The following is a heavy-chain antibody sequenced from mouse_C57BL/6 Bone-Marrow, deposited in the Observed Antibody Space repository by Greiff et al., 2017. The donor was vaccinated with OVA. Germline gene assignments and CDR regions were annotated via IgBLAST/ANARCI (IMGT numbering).Heavy chain of an antibody. Sequence: QVQLKQSGPGLVQPSQCLSLTCTVSGFSFTSYGVHWVRQSPGKGLEWLGVIWSGGSTAYNAAFISRLSISKDNSKSQVFFTMNSLQADDTNIYYCARKGDRDAMDYWGQGTSVTVSS. J-gene: IGHJ4*01. CDR1: GFSFTSYG. CDR3: ARKGDRDAMDY. V-gene: IGHV2-2*01. CDR2: IWSGGST.